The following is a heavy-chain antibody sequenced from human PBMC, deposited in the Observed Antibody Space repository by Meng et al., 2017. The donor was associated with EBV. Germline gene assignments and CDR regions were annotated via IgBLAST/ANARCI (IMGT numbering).Heavy chain of an antibody. Sequence: VGVLVCGGGLVQPGGSLTLSCASSGFSFSNYAMGWVRQAPGKGLEWVSGISATSVDTYYADSVKGRFAISRDNSKNAVTLHMNVLRAEDTAIYYCNSGSHSPLDSWGQGTLVTVSS. J-gene: IGHJ4*02. CDR1: GFSFSNYA. CDR2: ISATSVDT. V-gene: IGHV3-23*01. D-gene: IGHD1-26*01. CDR3: NSGSHSPLDS.